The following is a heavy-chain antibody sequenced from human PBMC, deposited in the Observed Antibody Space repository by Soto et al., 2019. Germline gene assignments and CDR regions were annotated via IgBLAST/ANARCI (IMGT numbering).Heavy chain of an antibody. Sequence: GGSLRLSCAASGCTVSRNYMSWVRQAPGKGLEWVSVIYSGGSTYYADSVKGRFTNSRDNSKNTLYLQMNSLRAEDTAVYYCARNYDFWSDFYYYMDVWGKGTTVTVSS. CDR3: ARNYDFWSDFYYYMDV. CDR1: GCTVSRNY. CDR2: IYSGGST. V-gene: IGHV3-66*01. D-gene: IGHD3-3*01. J-gene: IGHJ6*03.